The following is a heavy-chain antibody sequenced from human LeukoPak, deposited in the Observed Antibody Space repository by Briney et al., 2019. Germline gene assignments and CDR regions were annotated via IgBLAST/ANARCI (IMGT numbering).Heavy chain of an antibody. D-gene: IGHD5-12*01. Sequence: GGSLRLSCAASGFSFSSFGMHWVRQAPGKGLEWMAFIRFDGGNKYYADSVKGRFTISRDNSKNTLYLQMNSLRAEDTAVYYCAKRSGYDYGYFDYWGQGTLVTVSS. J-gene: IGHJ4*02. CDR1: GFSFSSFG. CDR3: AKRSGYDYGYFDY. CDR2: IRFDGGNK. V-gene: IGHV3-30*02.